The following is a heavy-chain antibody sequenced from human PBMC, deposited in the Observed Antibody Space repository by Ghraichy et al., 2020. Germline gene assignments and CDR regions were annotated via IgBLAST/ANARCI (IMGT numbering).Heavy chain of an antibody. J-gene: IGHJ4*02. CDR2: ISSSSYI. V-gene: IGHV3-21*01. D-gene: IGHD3-22*01. CDR3: ARVQDAYDSSGYYLGYYFDY. Sequence: GGSLRLSCAASGFTFSSYSMNWVRQAPGKGLEWVSSISSSSYIYYADSVKGRFTISRDNAKNSLYLQMNSLRAEDTAVYYCARVQDAYDSSGYYLGYYFDYWGQGTLVTVSS. CDR1: GFTFSSYS.